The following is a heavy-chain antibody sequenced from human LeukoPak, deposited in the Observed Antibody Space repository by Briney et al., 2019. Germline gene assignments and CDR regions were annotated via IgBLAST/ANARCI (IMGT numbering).Heavy chain of an antibody. V-gene: IGHV4-39*01. CDR1: GGSISTISDY. CDR2: VYYSGST. CDR3: ARHHSYYGSGSYYKGIDY. Sequence: SSETLSLTCAVSGGSISTISDYWDWIRQPPGKGLEWIGSVYYSGSTYYNPSLKSRVTISVDTSKNQFSLKLSSVTAADTAVYYCARHHSYYGSGSYYKGIDYWGQGTLVTVSS. J-gene: IGHJ4*02. D-gene: IGHD3-10*01.